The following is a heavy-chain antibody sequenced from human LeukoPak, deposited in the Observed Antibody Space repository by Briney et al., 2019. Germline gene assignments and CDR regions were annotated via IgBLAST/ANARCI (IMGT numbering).Heavy chain of an antibody. V-gene: IGHV3-23*01. D-gene: IGHD6-19*01. CDR3: ARDRGYSSFDY. CDR2: ISGSGGST. J-gene: IGHJ4*02. Sequence: GGSLRLSCAASGFTFSSYGMSWVRQAPGKGLEWVSAISGSGGSTYYADSVKGRFTISRDNSKNTLYLQMNSLRAEDTAVYYCARDRGYSSFDYWGQGTLVTVSS. CDR1: GFTFSSYG.